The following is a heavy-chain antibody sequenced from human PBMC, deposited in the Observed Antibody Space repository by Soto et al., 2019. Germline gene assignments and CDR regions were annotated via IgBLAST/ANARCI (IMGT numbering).Heavy chain of an antibody. V-gene: IGHV1-46*01. CDR2: INPSGGST. Sequence: GASVKVSCKASGYTFTSYYMHWVRQAPGQGLEWMGIINPSGGSTSYAQKFQGRVTMTRETSTSTVYMELSSLRSEDTAVYYCARGWIAAAGRDAFDIWGQGTMVTVSS. CDR1: GYTFTSYY. J-gene: IGHJ3*02. CDR3: ARGWIAAAGRDAFDI. D-gene: IGHD6-13*01.